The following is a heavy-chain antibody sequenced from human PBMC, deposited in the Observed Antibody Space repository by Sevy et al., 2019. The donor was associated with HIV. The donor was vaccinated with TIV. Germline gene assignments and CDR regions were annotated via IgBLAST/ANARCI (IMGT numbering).Heavy chain of an antibody. D-gene: IGHD3-10*01. CDR2: IYYSGST. V-gene: IGHV4-31*03. Sequence: SETLSLTCTVSGGSISSGGYYWSWIRQHPGKGLEWIGYIYYSGSTYYNPSLKSRVTISVDTSKNQFSLKLSSVTAADTAVYYCARARFGEFSYYFDYWGQGTLVTVSS. CDR3: ARARFGEFSYYFDY. CDR1: GGSISSGGYY. J-gene: IGHJ4*02.